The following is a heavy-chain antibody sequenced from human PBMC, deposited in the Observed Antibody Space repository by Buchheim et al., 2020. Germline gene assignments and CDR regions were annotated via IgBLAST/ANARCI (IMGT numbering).Heavy chain of an antibody. D-gene: IGHD5-12*01. CDR3: ARDQGGYVWYFDL. J-gene: IGHJ2*01. CDR2: TYNGGTT. V-gene: IGHV4-31*03. CDR1: GGSISSGGYY. Sequence: QVQLQESGPGLVKPSQTLSLTCTVSGGSISSGGYYWNWIRLVPGKGLQWIGHTYNGGTTYYNPSLQGRVTISVDTSENQFSLKLSSVTAADTAVYYCARDQGGYVWYFDLWGRGSL.